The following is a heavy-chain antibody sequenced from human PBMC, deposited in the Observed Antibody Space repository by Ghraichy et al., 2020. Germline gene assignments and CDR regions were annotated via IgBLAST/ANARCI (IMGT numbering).Heavy chain of an antibody. CDR2: ISAYNGNT. V-gene: IGHV1-18*01. CDR3: AREASSYSNHVTYYYYGMDV. J-gene: IGHJ6*02. Sequence: ASVKVSCKASGYTFTSYGISWVRQAPGQGLEWMGWISAYNGNTNYAQKLQGRVTMTTDTSTSTAYMELMSLRSDDTAVYYLAREASSYSNHVTYYYYGMDVWGQGTTVTVSS. D-gene: IGHD4-11*01. CDR1: GYTFTSYG.